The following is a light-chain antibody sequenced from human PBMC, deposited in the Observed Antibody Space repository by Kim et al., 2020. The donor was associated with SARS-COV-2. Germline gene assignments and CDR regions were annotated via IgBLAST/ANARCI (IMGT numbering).Light chain of an antibody. Sequence: DIVLTQSPDTLSLAPGERATLSCRASETVNNKFLAWYQQKPGQAPRLLIYDASTRAAGVPDRFSGSGFGTDFTLTISRLEPEDFALYFCQQYDVSPLTFGPGTKVDIK. J-gene: IGKJ3*01. CDR1: ETVNNKF. CDR2: DAS. CDR3: QQYDVSPLT. V-gene: IGKV3-20*01.